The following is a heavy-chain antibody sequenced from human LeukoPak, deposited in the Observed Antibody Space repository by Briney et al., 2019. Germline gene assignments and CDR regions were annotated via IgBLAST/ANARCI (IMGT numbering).Heavy chain of an antibody. J-gene: IGHJ4*02. Sequence: PGGSLRVSCAASGFTFSNYWMSWVRQAPGKGLEWVANIKQDGSEDYYVDSVKGRFTISRDNAKNSLYLQMNSLRAEDTAVYYCARGKTPAVTTPFDYWGQGTLVTVSS. CDR3: ARGKTPAVTTPFDY. CDR2: IKQDGSED. V-gene: IGHV3-7*01. CDR1: GFTFSNYW. D-gene: IGHD4-17*01.